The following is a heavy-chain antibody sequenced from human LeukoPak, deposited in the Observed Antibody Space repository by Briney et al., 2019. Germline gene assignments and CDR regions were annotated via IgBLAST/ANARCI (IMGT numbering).Heavy chain of an antibody. J-gene: IGHJ4*02. CDR2: IYPGDSDT. CDR1: GYSFTSYW. D-gene: IGHD2-2*01. Sequence: GESLKISCKGSGYSFTSYWIGWVGQMPGKGLEWMGIIYPGDSDTRYSPSFQGQVTISADKSISTAYLQWSSLKASDTAMYYCARLRRGYCSSTSCYAGGLDYWGQGTLVTVSS. V-gene: IGHV5-51*01. CDR3: ARLRRGYCSSTSCYAGGLDY.